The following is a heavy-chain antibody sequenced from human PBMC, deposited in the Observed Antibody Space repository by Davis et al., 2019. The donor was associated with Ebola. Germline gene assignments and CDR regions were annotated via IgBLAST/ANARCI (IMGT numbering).Heavy chain of an antibody. D-gene: IGHD1-1*01. CDR2: ISSSSSTI. J-gene: IGHJ2*01. CDR3: ARDSRTVNYWYFDL. Sequence: GESLKISCAASGFTFSSYSMNWVRQAPGKGLEWVSYISSSSSTIYYADSVRGRFTISRDNAKNSLYLQMNSLRDEDTAVYYCARDSRTVNYWYFDLWGRGTLVTVSS. V-gene: IGHV3-48*02. CDR1: GFTFSSYS.